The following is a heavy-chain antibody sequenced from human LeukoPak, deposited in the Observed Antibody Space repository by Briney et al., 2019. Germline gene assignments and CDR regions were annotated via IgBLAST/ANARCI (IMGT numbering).Heavy chain of an antibody. D-gene: IGHD3-16*02. CDR1: TFTFSDYG. V-gene: IGHV3-30*02. Sequence: PGGSLRLSCVGSTFTFSDYGMHWVRQAPGKGLEWVASIRYDGKKTYYADSAKGRFTISRDNSKNTLYLEMNSLRAEDTAVFYCAKDGVILAPGIYWYMDVWGRGTTVTVSS. J-gene: IGHJ6*03. CDR2: IRYDGKKT. CDR3: AKDGVILAPGIYWYMDV.